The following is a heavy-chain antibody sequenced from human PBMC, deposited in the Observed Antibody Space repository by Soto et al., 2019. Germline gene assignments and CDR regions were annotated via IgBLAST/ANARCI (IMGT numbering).Heavy chain of an antibody. CDR1: GYTFTSYY. CDR3: ARGFCTTTTCLVGDF. Sequence: ASVKVSCKSSGYTFTSYYMHWVRQAPGQGLEWMGMINPSGGSTNYAQRFQGRVTMTRDTSTSTVYMDLSDLRSEDTAVHYCARGFCTTTTCLVGDFWGQGTLVTVSS. V-gene: IGHV1-46*01. J-gene: IGHJ4*02. CDR2: INPSGGST. D-gene: IGHD2-2*01.